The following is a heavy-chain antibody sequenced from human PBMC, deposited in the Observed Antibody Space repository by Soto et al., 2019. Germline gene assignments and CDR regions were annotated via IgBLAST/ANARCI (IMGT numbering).Heavy chain of an antibody. CDR1: GFTFGDYA. CDR2: IRSKAYGGTT. V-gene: IGHV3-49*03. Sequence: GGSLRLSCTASGFTFGDYAMSWFRQAPGKGLEWVGFIRSKAYGGTTEYAASVKGRFTISRDDSKSIAYLQMNSLKTEDTAVYYCTRLDSSGYYSLDAFDIWGQGTMVTVSS. D-gene: IGHD3-22*01. J-gene: IGHJ3*02. CDR3: TRLDSSGYYSLDAFDI.